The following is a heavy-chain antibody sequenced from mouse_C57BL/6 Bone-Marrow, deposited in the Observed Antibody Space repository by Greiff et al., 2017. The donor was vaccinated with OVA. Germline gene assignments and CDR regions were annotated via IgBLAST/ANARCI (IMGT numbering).Heavy chain of an antibody. D-gene: IGHD2-4*01. J-gene: IGHJ1*03. CDR1: GFTFSSYA. CDR3: TRDRNYDYDYWYFDV. V-gene: IGHV5-9-1*02. CDR2: ISSGGDYI. Sequence: EVQGVESGEGLVKPGGSLKLSCAASGFTFSSYAMSWVRQTPEKRLEWVAYISSGGDYIYYADTVKGRFTISRDNARNTLYLQMSSLKSEDTAMYYCTRDRNYDYDYWYFDVWGTGTTVTVSS.